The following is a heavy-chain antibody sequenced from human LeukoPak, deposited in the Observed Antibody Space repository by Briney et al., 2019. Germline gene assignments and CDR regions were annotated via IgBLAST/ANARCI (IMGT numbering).Heavy chain of an antibody. CDR2: IWYDGSNK. D-gene: IGHD1-26*01. Sequence: GGSLRLSCAASGFTFSSYGMHWVRQAPGKGLEWVAVIWYDGSNKYYADSVKGRFTISRDNSKNTLYLQMNSLRAEDTAVYYCARDLDIVGATLFDYWGQGTLVTVSS. CDR1: GFTFSSYG. J-gene: IGHJ4*02. CDR3: ARDLDIVGATLFDY. V-gene: IGHV3-33*01.